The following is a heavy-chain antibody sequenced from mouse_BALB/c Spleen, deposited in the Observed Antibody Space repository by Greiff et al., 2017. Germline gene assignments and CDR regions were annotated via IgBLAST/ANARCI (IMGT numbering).Heavy chain of an antibody. J-gene: IGHJ2*01. CDR3: ARDRDDYYFDY. D-gene: IGHD2-4*01. V-gene: IGHV5-9-4*01. CDR1: GFTFSSYT. Sequence: EVKLMESGGGLVKPGGSLKLSCAASGFTFSSYTMSWVRQTPEKRLEWVAEISSGGSYTYYPDTVTGRFTISRDNAKNTLYLEMSSLRSEDTAMYYCARDRDDYYFDYWGQGTTLTVSS. CDR2: ISSGGSYT.